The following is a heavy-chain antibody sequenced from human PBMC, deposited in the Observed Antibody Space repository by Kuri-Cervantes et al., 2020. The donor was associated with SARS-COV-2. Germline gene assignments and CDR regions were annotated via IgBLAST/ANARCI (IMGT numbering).Heavy chain of an antibody. D-gene: IGHD6-19*01. J-gene: IGHJ6*03. CDR1: GGSISSYY. V-gene: IGHV4-4*07. Sequence: SETLSLTCTVSGGSISSYYWSWIRQPAGKGLEWIGRIYTSGSTNYNPSLKSRVTISVDTSKNQFSLKLSSVTAADTAVYYCARHGDSGWYNYYYYMDVWGKGTTGTGAS. CDR2: IYTSGST. CDR3: ARHGDSGWYNYYYYMDV.